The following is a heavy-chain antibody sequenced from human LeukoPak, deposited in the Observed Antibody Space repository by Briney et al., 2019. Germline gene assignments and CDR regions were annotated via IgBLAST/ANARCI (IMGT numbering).Heavy chain of an antibody. V-gene: IGHV3-11*01. D-gene: IGHD3-16*02. J-gene: IGHJ4*02. CDR3: ARETYDYVWGSYRYEAYFDY. Sequence: GGSLRLSCAASGLTFSDYYMSWIRQAPGKGLEWVSYISSSGSTIYYADSVKGRFTISRDNAKNSLYLQMNSLRAEDTAVYYCARETYDYVWGSYRYEAYFDYWGQGTLVTVSS. CDR2: ISSSGSTI. CDR1: GLTFSDYY.